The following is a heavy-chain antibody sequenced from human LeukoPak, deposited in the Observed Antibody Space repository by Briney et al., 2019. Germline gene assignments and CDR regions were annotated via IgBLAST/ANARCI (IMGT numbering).Heavy chain of an antibody. D-gene: IGHD3-16*01. Sequence: GGSLRLSCAASGFTFDDYAMHWVRQAPGKGLEWGSGISWNSGSIGYADSVKGRFTISRDNAKNSLYLQMNSLRAEDTALYYCAKEDRRGRHFDYWGQGTLVTVSS. CDR2: ISWNSGSI. CDR1: GFTFDDYA. J-gene: IGHJ4*02. CDR3: AKEDRRGRHFDY. V-gene: IGHV3-9*01.